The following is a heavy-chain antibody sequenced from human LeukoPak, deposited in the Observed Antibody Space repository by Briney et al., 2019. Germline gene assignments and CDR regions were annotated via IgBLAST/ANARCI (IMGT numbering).Heavy chain of an antibody. J-gene: IGHJ3*02. CDR2: ISGSGDYT. V-gene: IGHV3-23*01. Sequence: PGGSLRLSCGASGFTFSNYAMSWVRQAPGKGLEWVSGISGSGDYTYYADSLKGRFTISRDNSKNTLYLQMNSLRAEDTALYYCAKDLTYYYGLGSSTNAFDIWGQGTMVTVSS. D-gene: IGHD3-10*01. CDR3: AKDLTYYYGLGSSTNAFDI. CDR1: GFTFSNYA.